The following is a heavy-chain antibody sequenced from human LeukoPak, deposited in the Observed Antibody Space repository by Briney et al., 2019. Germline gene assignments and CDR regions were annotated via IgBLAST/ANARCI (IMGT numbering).Heavy chain of an antibody. J-gene: IGHJ4*02. CDR1: GFTFRSYG. CDR2: ISGSGGST. V-gene: IGHV3-23*01. Sequence: GGSLRLSCAASGFTFRSYGMNWVRQAPGKGLEWVSAISGSGGSTYYADSVKGRFTISRDNSKNTLYLQMNRLRPEDAAVYYCAKAPVTTCRGAYCYPFDYWGQGTLVTVSS. D-gene: IGHD2-21*01. CDR3: AKAPVTTCRGAYCYPFDY.